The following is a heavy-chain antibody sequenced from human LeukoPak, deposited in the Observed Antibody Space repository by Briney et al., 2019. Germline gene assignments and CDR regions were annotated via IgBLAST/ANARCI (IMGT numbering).Heavy chain of an antibody. J-gene: IGHJ4*02. CDR2: ISSSSSYI. CDR3: ARARAVAGFDY. D-gene: IGHD6-19*01. V-gene: IGHV3-21*01. CDR1: GFTFSGYS. Sequence: GGSLRLSCAASGFTFSGYSMNWVRQAPGKGLEWVSSISSSSSYIYYADSVKGRFTISRDNAKNSLYLQMNSLRAEDTAVYYCARARAVAGFDYWGQGTLVTVSS.